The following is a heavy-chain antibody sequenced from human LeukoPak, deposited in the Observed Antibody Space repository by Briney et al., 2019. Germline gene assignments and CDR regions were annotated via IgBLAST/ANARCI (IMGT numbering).Heavy chain of an antibody. D-gene: IGHD3-22*01. Sequence: GGSLRLSCAASGFTFSSYSMNWVRQAPGKGLEWVSYISSSSSTIYYADSVKGRFIISRDNAKNSLYLQMNSLRAEDTAVYYCARNYYDSSGYYYFDYWGQGTLVTVSS. CDR3: ARNYYDSSGYYYFDY. V-gene: IGHV3-48*04. J-gene: IGHJ4*02. CDR2: ISSSSSTI. CDR1: GFTFSSYS.